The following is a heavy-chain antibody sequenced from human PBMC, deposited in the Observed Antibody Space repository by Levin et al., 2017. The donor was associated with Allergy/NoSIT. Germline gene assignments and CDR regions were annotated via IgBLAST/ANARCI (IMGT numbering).Heavy chain of an antibody. CDR2: FRDTHYT. V-gene: IGHV3-23*01. D-gene: IGHD5/OR15-5a*01. J-gene: IGHJ3*02. Sequence: GESLKISCAASGFTFSNYAMSWVRQAPGKGLEWVAGFRDTHYTNYADSVTGRFSISRDNSRNMFYLQMNSLRAEDTAVYFCARFARPAGVYDSSDSYDIWGPGRMVTVSS. CDR1: GFTFSNYA. CDR3: ARFARPAGVYDSSDSYDI.